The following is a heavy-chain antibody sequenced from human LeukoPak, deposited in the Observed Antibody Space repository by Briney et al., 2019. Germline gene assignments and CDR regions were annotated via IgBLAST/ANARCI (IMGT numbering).Heavy chain of an antibody. Sequence: ASVKVSCKASGYTFTSYAMHWVRQAPGQRLEWMGWINAGNGNTKYSQKFQGRVTITRDTSASTAYMELSSLRSEDTAVYYCARAWSDGPGSNPSFGFDYWGQGTLVTVSS. J-gene: IGHJ4*02. D-gene: IGHD3-10*01. CDR1: GYTFTSYA. CDR3: ARAWSDGPGSNPSFGFDY. V-gene: IGHV1-3*01. CDR2: INAGNGNT.